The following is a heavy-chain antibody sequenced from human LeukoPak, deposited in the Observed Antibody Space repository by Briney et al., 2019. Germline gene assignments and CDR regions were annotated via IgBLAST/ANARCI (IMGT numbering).Heavy chain of an antibody. Sequence: PGGSLRLSCAASGFSFNNYAMSWVRQAPGKGLEWVSAITGSGDDTYHADSVKGRFTISRDNSRNTLYLQMNSLRVEDSAMYHRAKGSRSSRPYYFDFWGQGTLVTVSS. V-gene: IGHV3-23*01. D-gene: IGHD3-10*01. CDR1: GFSFNNYA. CDR3: AKGSRSSRPYYFDF. J-gene: IGHJ4*02. CDR2: ITGSGDDT.